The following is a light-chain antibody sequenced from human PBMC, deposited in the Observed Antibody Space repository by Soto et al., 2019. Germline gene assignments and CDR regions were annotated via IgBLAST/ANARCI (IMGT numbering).Light chain of an antibody. Sequence: IQLTQSPSSLSASVGDRVTISCRASQDISTHLAWFAQKPGRAPQLLIYAASTLHSGVPSRFSGSGSGTDFTLTINSLQPEDFATYYCQQAYSFPITFGQGTRLEIK. CDR3: QQAYSFPIT. CDR2: AAS. J-gene: IGKJ5*01. V-gene: IGKV1-9*01. CDR1: QDISTH.